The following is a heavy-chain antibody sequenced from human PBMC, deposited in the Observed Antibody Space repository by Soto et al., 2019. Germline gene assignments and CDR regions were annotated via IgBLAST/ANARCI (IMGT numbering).Heavy chain of an antibody. CDR3: ARDFVSAGRQQLAADY. CDR1: GGTFSSYA. D-gene: IGHD6-13*01. V-gene: IGHV1-69*13. CDR2: IIPIFVTA. J-gene: IGHJ4*02. Sequence: SVKVSCKASGGTFSSYAISWVRQAPGQGLEWMGGIIPIFVTANYAQKFQGRVTITADESTSTAYMELSSLRSEDTAVYYCARDFVSAGRQQLAADYWGQGTLVTVSS.